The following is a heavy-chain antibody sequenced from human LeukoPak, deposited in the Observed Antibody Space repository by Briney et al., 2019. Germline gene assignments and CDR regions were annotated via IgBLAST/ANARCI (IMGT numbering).Heavy chain of an antibody. J-gene: IGHJ3*02. D-gene: IGHD2-15*01. CDR3: ATTRGSVAATKVAFDI. Sequence: ASVKVSCKAPGYTSTSDYIHWVRQAPGQGLEWMGIINTSGGSTSYAQKFQGRVTMTRDTSTSTVYMELSSLRSEDTAVSYCATTRGSVAATKVAFDIWGQGTMVTVSS. CDR2: INTSGGST. CDR1: GYTSTSDY. V-gene: IGHV1-46*03.